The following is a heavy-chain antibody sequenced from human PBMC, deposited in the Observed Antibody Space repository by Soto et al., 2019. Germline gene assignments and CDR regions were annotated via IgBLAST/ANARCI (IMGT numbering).Heavy chain of an antibody. Sequence: QLQLQESGPGLVKPSETLSLTCTVSGGSISSSNYYWGWIRQPPGKGLEWIGSIYYSGSTYYNPSLKSRVTIAVDTSKYEFSLKRSSVTAADTAVYYCATQEVGGSYVYPFDPWGQGTLVTVSS. D-gene: IGHD1-26*01. CDR2: IYYSGST. CDR1: GGSISSSNYY. CDR3: ATQEVGGSYVYPFDP. V-gene: IGHV4-39*01. J-gene: IGHJ5*02.